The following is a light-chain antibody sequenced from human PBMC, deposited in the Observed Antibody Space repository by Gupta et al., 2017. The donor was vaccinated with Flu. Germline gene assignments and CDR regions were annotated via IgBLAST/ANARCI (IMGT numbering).Light chain of an antibody. CDR2: ESS. J-gene: IGKJ3*01. CDR3: KEKNTRFG. Sequence: PATLALAPGENANLSWRASRISSSYVSWYHKPTGNATLLLCYESSNRATGIPAMLSGSGSGTYAILTISRLAPEDVAVYYCKEKNTRFGFGTGTNV. V-gene: IGKV3-11*01. CDR1: RISSSY.